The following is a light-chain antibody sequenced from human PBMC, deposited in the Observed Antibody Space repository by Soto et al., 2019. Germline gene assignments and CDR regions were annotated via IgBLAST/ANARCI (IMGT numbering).Light chain of an antibody. CDR2: KAS. Sequence: DIQMTQSPSTLSASVGDGVTITCRASQNIDSWLAWFQQKSGKAPKLLIYKASSLESGVPSRFSGSGSGTEFSLTISSLQPDDFASYYCQQYKTYPWTFGQGTRVEI. V-gene: IGKV1-5*03. J-gene: IGKJ1*01. CDR3: QQYKTYPWT. CDR1: QNIDSW.